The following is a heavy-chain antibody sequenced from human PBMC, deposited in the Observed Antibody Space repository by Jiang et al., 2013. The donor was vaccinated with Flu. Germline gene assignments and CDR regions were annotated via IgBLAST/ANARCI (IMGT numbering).Heavy chain of an antibody. J-gene: IGHJ3*02. CDR1: DGSISSSRYY. CDR3: ARGSSSYSLDAFDI. D-gene: IGHD3-3*01. Sequence: SLTCTVSDGSISSSRYYWGWIRQPPGKGLEWIGNIYYGGSTYYNPSLKSRVTISVDTSNIQFSLKLSSVTAADTAVYYCARGSSSYSLDAFDIWGQGTMVTVSS. CDR2: IYYGGST. V-gene: IGHV4-39*01.